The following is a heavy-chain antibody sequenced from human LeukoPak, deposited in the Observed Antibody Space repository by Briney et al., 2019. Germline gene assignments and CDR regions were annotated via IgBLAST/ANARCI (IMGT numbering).Heavy chain of an antibody. Sequence: GGSLRLSCAASGFTFFIYGMTWVRQAPGKGLEWVSTISGTGDNTYYAGSVKGRFTISRDNSKNMLFLQMNSLRAEDTAVYYCARGGAGVYFFDYWGQGILVTVSS. CDR3: ARGGAGVYFFDY. D-gene: IGHD6-13*01. CDR2: ISGTGDNT. CDR1: GFTFFIYG. J-gene: IGHJ4*02. V-gene: IGHV3-23*01.